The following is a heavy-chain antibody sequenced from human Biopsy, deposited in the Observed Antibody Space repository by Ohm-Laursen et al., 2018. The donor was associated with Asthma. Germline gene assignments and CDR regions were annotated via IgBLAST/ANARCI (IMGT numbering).Heavy chain of an antibody. CDR1: GFVFSQCG. D-gene: IGHD1-26*01. CDR3: PKDVFPGWEVRRGPDY. Sequence: SLRLSCTASGFVFSQCGMHWVRQGPDKGLEWVAVISFDGSNKDFADSVKGRFTISRDNSKNTMYLEMNSLRAEDTAVYYCPKDVFPGWEVRRGPDYWGQGTLVTVSA. J-gene: IGHJ4*02. CDR2: ISFDGSNK. V-gene: IGHV3-30*18.